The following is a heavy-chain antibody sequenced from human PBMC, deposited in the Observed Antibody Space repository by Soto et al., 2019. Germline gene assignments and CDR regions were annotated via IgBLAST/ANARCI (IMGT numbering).Heavy chain of an antibody. CDR3: ARHPRGETMIVVVSGY. CDR2: IYYSGST. Sequence: QLQLQESGPGLVKPSETLSLTCTVSGGSISSSSYYWGWIRQPPGKGLEWIGSIYYSGSTYYNPSLKSRVTISVDTSKNQFSLKLSSVTAADTAVYYCARHPRGETMIVVVSGYWGQGTLVTVSS. CDR1: GGSISSSSYY. D-gene: IGHD3-22*01. V-gene: IGHV4-39*01. J-gene: IGHJ4*02.